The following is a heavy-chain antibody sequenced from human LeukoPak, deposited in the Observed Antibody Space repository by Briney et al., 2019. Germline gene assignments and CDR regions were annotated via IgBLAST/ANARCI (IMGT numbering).Heavy chain of an antibody. CDR2: ISSSGSTI. V-gene: IGHV3-11*04. CDR3: ARDRGAAAGMYYYYGMDV. Sequence: PGGSLRLSCAASGFSFSDYYMSWIRQAPGKGLEWVSYISSSGSTIYYEDSVKGRFTISRDNAKNSLYLQMNSLRVEDTAVYYCARDRGAAAGMYYYYGMDVWGQGTTVTVSS. CDR1: GFSFSDYY. J-gene: IGHJ6*02. D-gene: IGHD6-13*01.